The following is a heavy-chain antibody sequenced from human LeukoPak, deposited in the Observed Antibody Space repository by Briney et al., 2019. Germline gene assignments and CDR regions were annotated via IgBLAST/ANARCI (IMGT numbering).Heavy chain of an antibody. D-gene: IGHD5-24*01. Sequence: SETLSLTCTVSGGSVSSGSYYWSWIRQPPGKGLEWIGYIYYSGSTNYNPSLKSRVTISVDTSKNQFSLKLSSVTAADTAAYYRARVDGYNLIYFDYWGQGTLVTVSS. CDR2: IYYSGST. CDR1: GGSVSSGSYY. CDR3: ARVDGYNLIYFDY. V-gene: IGHV4-61*01. J-gene: IGHJ4*02.